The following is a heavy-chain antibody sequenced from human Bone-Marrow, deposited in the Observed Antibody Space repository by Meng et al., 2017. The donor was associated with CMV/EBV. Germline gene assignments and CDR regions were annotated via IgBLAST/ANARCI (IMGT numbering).Heavy chain of an antibody. J-gene: IGHJ4*02. D-gene: IGHD1-26*01. CDR3: TRVAGLIVGGTRDFDF. Sequence: FIFSGVWMHWVRQVPGKGLVWVSHINTDGSTTSYADSVKGRFTISRDNAKNTLYLQMNILRAEDTAVYYCTRVAGLIVGGTRDFDFWGQGALVTVSS. V-gene: IGHV3-74*01. CDR1: FIFSGVW. CDR2: INTDGSTT.